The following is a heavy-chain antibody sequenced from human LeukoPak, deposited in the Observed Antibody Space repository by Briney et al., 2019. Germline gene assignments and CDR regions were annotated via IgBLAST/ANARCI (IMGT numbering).Heavy chain of an antibody. Sequence: PSETLSLTCSVSGGSISGYYWSWIRQPPGKGLEWIGYIYYSGTTIYNPSLKSRLTISLDTSKNDFSLKLTSVTAADTAVYYCAREGTGLVIITASFDYWGQGILVTVSS. J-gene: IGHJ4*02. CDR2: IYYSGTT. CDR1: GGSISGYY. D-gene: IGHD3-9*01. CDR3: AREGTGLVIITASFDY. V-gene: IGHV4-59*12.